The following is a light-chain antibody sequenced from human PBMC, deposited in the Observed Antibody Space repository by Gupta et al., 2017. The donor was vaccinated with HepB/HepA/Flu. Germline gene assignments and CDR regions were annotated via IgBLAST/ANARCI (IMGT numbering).Light chain of an antibody. Sequence: AGLPPPPPVSKALGPTATLTCTGNSSNVGKEGATWRQQHQGHPPKLLSYRNNNRPSGIAERFSVSRSGSTAALTITGLQPDDEADYYCSAWYRSRNVQVLGGGTKLTVL. CDR1: SSNVGKEG. J-gene: IGLJ2*01. CDR3: SAWYRSRNVQV. CDR2: RNN. V-gene: IGLV10-54*04.